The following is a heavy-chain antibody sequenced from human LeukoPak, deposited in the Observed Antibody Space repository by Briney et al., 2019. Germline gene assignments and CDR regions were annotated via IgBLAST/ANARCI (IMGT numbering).Heavy chain of an antibody. CDR2: INHSGST. J-gene: IGHJ4*02. V-gene: IGHV4-34*01. D-gene: IGHD6-19*01. CDR3: ARQYSSGWYLYYFDY. CDR1: GGSFSGYY. Sequence: SETLSLTCAVYGGSFSGYYWSWIRQPPGKGLEWIGEINHSGSTNYNPSLKSRVTISVDTSKNQFSLKLSSVTAADTAVYYCARQYSSGWYLYYFDYWGQGTLVTVSS.